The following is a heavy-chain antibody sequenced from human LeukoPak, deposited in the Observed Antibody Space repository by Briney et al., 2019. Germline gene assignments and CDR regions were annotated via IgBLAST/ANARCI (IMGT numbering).Heavy chain of an antibody. Sequence: SETLSLTCAVYGGSFSGYYWSWIRQPPGKGLEWIGEINHSGSTNYNPSLKSRVTISVDTSKNQFSLKLSSVTAADTAVYYCARGRGRGSGNKPIDYWGQGTLVTVSS. D-gene: IGHD3-10*01. CDR2: INHSGST. J-gene: IGHJ4*02. V-gene: IGHV4-34*01. CDR1: GGSFSGYY. CDR3: ARGRGRGSGNKPIDY.